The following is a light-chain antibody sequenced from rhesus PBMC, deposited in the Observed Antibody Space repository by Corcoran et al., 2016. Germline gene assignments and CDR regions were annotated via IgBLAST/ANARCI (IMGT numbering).Light chain of an antibody. J-gene: IGKJ2*01. V-gene: IGKV1-25*01. CDR1: QGITND. CDR2: EAS. Sequence: DIQMTQSPSSLSASVGDRVTITCRASQGITNDLDWYQQKPGETPKLLIYEASSLQSGIPSRFSGSGAGTDFTLTISSLQSEDFATYYWQHYYSTPYSFGQGTKVEIK. CDR3: QHYYSTPYS.